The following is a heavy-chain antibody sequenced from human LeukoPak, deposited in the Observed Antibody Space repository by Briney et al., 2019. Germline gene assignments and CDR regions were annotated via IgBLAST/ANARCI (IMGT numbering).Heavy chain of an antibody. Sequence: PGGSLRLSCAASGFSFSEYYMYWIRQAPGKGLEWLSYISPSDTYTSYADSVKGRFTISRDNAKNSLYLQMDSLRVEDTAVYFCARTMFRGDSHYAADVWGKGTTVTVSS. V-gene: IGHV3-11*06. D-gene: IGHD3-10*01. CDR1: GFSFSEYY. CDR2: ISPSDTYT. CDR3: ARTMFRGDSHYAADV. J-gene: IGHJ6*04.